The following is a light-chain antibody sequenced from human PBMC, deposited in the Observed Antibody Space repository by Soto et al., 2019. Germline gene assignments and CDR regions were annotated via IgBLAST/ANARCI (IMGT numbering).Light chain of an antibody. V-gene: IGKV1-39*01. Sequence: DIQMTQSPSSPSASVGDRATITRQASQDISNYLNWYQQKPGKAPKLLIYAASSLQSGVPSRFSGSGSGTDFTLTISSLQPEDSATYYCQQSYSTPRTFGQGTKV. CDR3: QQSYSTPRT. J-gene: IGKJ1*01. CDR2: AAS. CDR1: QDISNY.